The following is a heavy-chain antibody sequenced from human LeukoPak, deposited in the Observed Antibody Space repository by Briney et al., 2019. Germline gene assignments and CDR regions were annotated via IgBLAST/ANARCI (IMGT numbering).Heavy chain of an antibody. V-gene: IGHV4-34*01. Sequence: SETLSLTCAVFGGSLSGHYRSWIRQPPGKGLEWIGGIHPSGSTSYNPSLRSRVIMSVDTSKNQFSLKLTSVTAADTAVYYCARGDDYRKTGYWGQGTLVTVSS. CDR1: GGSLSGHY. D-gene: IGHD4-11*01. CDR3: ARGDDYRKTGY. J-gene: IGHJ4*02. CDR2: IHPSGST.